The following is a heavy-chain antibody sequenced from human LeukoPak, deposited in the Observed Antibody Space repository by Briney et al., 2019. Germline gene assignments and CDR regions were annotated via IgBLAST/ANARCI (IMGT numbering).Heavy chain of an antibody. V-gene: IGHV4-4*07. CDR3: ARRSIVATVFDAFDI. CDR1: GGSISSYY. D-gene: IGHD5-12*01. Sequence: SETLSLTCTVSGGSISSYYWSWIRQPAGKGLEWIGRIYTSGSTNYNPSLKSRVTMSVDTSKNQFSLRLSSVTAADTAVYYCARRSIVATVFDAFDIWGQGTMVTVSS. J-gene: IGHJ3*02. CDR2: IYTSGST.